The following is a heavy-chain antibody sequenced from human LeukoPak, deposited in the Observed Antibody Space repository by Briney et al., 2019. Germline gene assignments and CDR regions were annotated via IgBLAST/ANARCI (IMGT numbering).Heavy chain of an antibody. Sequence: GGSLRLSCAASGFTFSSYGMHWVRQAPGKGLEWMAVISYDGSNKYYADSVKGRFTISRDNSKNTLYLQMNSLRAEDTAVYYCVRGRGSYGWFDPWGQGTLVTVSS. J-gene: IGHJ5*02. CDR2: ISYDGSNK. V-gene: IGHV3-30*03. D-gene: IGHD3-10*01. CDR3: VRGRGSYGWFDP. CDR1: GFTFSSYG.